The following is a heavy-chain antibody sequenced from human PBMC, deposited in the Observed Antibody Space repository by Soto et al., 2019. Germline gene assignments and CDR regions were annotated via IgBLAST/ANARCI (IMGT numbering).Heavy chain of an antibody. CDR3: ARVYYLKGSSARGGMQV. Sequence: GASVKVSCKASGYTFTSYYMHWVRQAPGQGLEWMGIINPSGGSTSYAQKFQGRVTMTRDTSTSTVYMELSSLRSEDTAVYYCARVYYLKGSSARGGMQVLGQATMVIVS. V-gene: IGHV1-46*01. J-gene: IGHJ3*01. D-gene: IGHD3-10*01. CDR2: INPSGGST. CDR1: GYTFTSYY.